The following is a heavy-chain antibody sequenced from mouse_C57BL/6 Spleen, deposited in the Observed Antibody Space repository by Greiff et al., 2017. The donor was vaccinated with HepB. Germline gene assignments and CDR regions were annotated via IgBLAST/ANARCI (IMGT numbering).Heavy chain of an antibody. CDR3: ARAGLDGYDWYFDV. CDR1: GYTFTSYW. Sequence: QVQLQQSGAELVRPGSSVKLSCKASGYTFTSYWMHWVKQRPIQGLEWIGNIDPSDSETHYNQKFKDKATLTVDKSSSTAYMQLSSLTSEDSAVYYCARAGLDGYDWYFDVWGTGTTVTVSS. V-gene: IGHV1-52*01. D-gene: IGHD2-2*01. J-gene: IGHJ1*03. CDR2: IDPSDSET.